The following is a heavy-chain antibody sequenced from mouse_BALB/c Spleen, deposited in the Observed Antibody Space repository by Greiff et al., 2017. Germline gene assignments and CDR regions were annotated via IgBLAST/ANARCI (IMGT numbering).Heavy chain of an antibody. CDR2: ISYSGST. J-gene: IGHJ3*01. CDR1: GYSITSDYA. Sequence: EVKLVESGPGLVKPSQSLSLTCTVTGYSITSDYAWNWIRQFPGNKLEWMGYISYSGSTSYNPSLKSRISITRDTSKNQFFLQLNSVTTEDTATYYCLTGTRFAYWGQGTLVTVSA. V-gene: IGHV3-2*02. D-gene: IGHD4-1*01. CDR3: LTGTRFAY.